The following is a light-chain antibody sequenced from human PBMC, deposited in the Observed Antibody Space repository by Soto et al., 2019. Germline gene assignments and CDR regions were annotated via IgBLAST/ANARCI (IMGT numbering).Light chain of an antibody. CDR1: QSVSSSY. J-gene: IGKJ5*01. Sequence: EIVLTPSPGTLSLSPGERATLSCRASQSVSSSYLAWYQQKPGQAPRLLIYDASSRATGIPDRFSGGGSGTDFTLTISRLEPEDFAVYYCQQRSNLPPTFGQGTRLEIK. V-gene: IGKV3D-20*02. CDR2: DAS. CDR3: QQRSNLPPT.